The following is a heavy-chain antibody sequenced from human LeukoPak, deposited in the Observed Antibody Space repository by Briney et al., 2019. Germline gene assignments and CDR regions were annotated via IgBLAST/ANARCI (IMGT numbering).Heavy chain of an antibody. CDR1: GFTFSSNG. CDR3: ARETSDSSGYFPDY. D-gene: IGHD3-22*01. Sequence: ERSLRLSCAASGFTFSSNGMHWVRQAPGKGLEWVSYISSSSSTIYYADSVKGRFTISRDNAKNSLYLQMNSLRDEDTAVYFCARETSDSSGYFPDYWGQGTLVTVSS. J-gene: IGHJ4*02. CDR2: ISSSSSTI. V-gene: IGHV3-48*02.